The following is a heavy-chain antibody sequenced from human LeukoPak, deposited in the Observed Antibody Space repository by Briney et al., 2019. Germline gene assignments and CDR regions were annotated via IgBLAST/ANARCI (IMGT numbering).Heavy chain of an antibody. CDR3: AKKPGMVRGVIHYFDY. V-gene: IGHV3-15*01. Sequence: GGSLRLSCAASGFTFSNAWMSWVRQAPGKGLEWVGRIKSKTDGGTTDYAAPVKGRFTISRDDSKNTLYLQMNSLRPEDTALYYCAKKPGMVRGVIHYFDYWGQGTLVTVSS. CDR1: GFTFSNAW. D-gene: IGHD3-10*01. J-gene: IGHJ4*02. CDR2: IKSKTDGGTT.